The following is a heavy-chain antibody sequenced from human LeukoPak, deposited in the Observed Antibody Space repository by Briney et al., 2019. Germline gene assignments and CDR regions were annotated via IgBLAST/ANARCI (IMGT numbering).Heavy chain of an antibody. D-gene: IGHD2-8*01. CDR3: PRGEYCPNAVCNPY. CDR2: IIPIFGTT. Sequence: GAGVEVPHQASGGTFSSYAIRWVGQAPGQEVEGMGGIIPIFGTTKYAQKIQGRVTITTDESTSTADIELSSLRSEDTAVYYCPRGEYCPNAVCNPYWGQGTLVTVS. CDR1: GGTFSSYA. V-gene: IGHV1-69*05. J-gene: IGHJ4*02.